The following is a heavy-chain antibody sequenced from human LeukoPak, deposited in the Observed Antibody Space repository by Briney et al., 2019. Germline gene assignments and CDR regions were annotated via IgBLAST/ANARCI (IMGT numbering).Heavy chain of an antibody. D-gene: IGHD6-13*01. CDR1: GGSISSSNW. CDR3: ARYGRYSSSYYYYYMDV. V-gene: IGHV4-4*02. CDR2: IYYSGST. J-gene: IGHJ6*03. Sequence: SETLSLTCVVSGGSISSSNWWSWVRQPPGKGLEWIGYIYYSGSTNYNPSLKSRVTISVDTSKNQFSLRLSSVTAADTAVYYCARYGRYSSSYYYYYMDVWGKGTTVTVSS.